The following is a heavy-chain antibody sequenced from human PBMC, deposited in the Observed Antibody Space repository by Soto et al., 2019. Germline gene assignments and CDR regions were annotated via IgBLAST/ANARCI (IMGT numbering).Heavy chain of an antibody. J-gene: IGHJ6*02. CDR2: IIPIFGTA. V-gene: IGHV1-69*06. CDR3: ASIYTIFGVADHYYYGMDV. CDR1: GGTFSSYA. D-gene: IGHD3-3*01. Sequence: RASVKVSCKASGGTFSSYAISWVRQAPGQGLEWMGGIIPIFGTANYAQKFQGRVTITADKSTSTAYMELSSLRSEDTAVYYCASIYTIFGVADHYYYGMDVWGQGTTVTVSS.